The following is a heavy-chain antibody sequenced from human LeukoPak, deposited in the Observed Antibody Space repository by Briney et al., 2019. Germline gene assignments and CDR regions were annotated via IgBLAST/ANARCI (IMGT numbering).Heavy chain of an antibody. V-gene: IGHV4-39*01. J-gene: IGHJ4*02. CDR2: IYYSGST. Sequence: SETLSLTCTVSGVSISSSSYYWGWIRQPPGKGLEWIGSIYYSGSTYYNPSLNSRVTISVDTSKNQFSLKLSSVTAADTAVYYCARLGYDIFTGYYPIRSWPKYYFDYWGQGTLVTVSS. CDR3: ARLGYDIFTGYYPIRSWPKYYFDY. D-gene: IGHD3-9*01. CDR1: GVSISSSSYY.